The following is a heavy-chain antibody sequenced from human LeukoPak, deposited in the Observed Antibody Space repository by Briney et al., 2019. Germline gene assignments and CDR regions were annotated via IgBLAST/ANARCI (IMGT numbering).Heavy chain of an antibody. CDR3: AKAPVTTCRGAFCYPFDY. CDR1: GYTFTSYA. J-gene: IGHJ4*02. Sequence: GASVKVSCKASGYTFTSYAMHWVRQAPGQRLEWMGWINAGNGNTKYSQEFQGRVTITRDTSASTAYMELSSLRPEDAAVYYCAKAPVTTCRGAFCYPFDYWGLGTLVTVSS. D-gene: IGHD2-15*01. CDR2: INAGNGNT. V-gene: IGHV1-3*03.